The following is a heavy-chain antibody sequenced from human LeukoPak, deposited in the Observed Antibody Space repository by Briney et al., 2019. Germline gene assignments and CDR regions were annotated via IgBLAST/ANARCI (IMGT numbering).Heavy chain of an antibody. CDR1: GYTFTSYG. Sequence: ASVKVSCKAFGYTFTSYGISWVRQAPGQGLEWMGWISAYNNNTNYAQKFQGRVTMTRDTSISTAYMELSRLRSDDTAVYYCASTARRYCSSTSCPSAFDIWGQGTMVTVSS. J-gene: IGHJ3*02. D-gene: IGHD2-2*01. V-gene: IGHV1-18*01. CDR3: ASTARRYCSSTSCPSAFDI. CDR2: ISAYNNNT.